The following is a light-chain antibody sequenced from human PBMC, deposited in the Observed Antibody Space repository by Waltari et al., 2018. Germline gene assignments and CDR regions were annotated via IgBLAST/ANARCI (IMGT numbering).Light chain of an antibody. CDR1: ESLLHSNGNTY. Sequence: DIVMTQTPLPLPVTPGEPASIPCRSSESLLHSNGNTYLHWYQLKAGQSPRLLIYKISNRESGVPDRFSGSGSGTDFTLKIGRVEPEDVGVYYCMQSTKDPYSFGQGTKVEIK. J-gene: IGKJ2*03. CDR2: KIS. V-gene: IGKV2D-29*02. CDR3: MQSTKDPYS.